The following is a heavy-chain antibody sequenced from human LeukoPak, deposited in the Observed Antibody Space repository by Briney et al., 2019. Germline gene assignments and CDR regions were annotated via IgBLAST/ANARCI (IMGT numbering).Heavy chain of an antibody. CDR3: ARTGGFSDSSRFYQQNPYYVQS. D-gene: IGHD3-22*01. Sequence: SETLSLTCNASGDSFIAYFCTWIRQAPGKGLEWIGDINHSGRTNYNPSLQRRVSISVDTSKNQFSLNVPSVTGADTPVYYCARTGGFSDSSRFYQQNPYYVQSWGQGVLVTVSS. V-gene: IGHV4-34*01. J-gene: IGHJ4*02. CDR1: GDSFIAYF. CDR2: INHSGRT.